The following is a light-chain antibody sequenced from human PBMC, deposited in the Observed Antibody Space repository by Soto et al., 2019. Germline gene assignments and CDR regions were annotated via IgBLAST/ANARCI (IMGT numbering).Light chain of an antibody. J-gene: IGKJ4*01. CDR2: AAS. CDR1: QAISDD. CDR3: QQDYRYPLT. Sequence: AIQMTQSPSSLSASVGDSVTITCRASQAISDDLGWYQQKPGKAPKLLIYAASSLERGVPSRFSGSGSGTDFTLTISSLQPEDFATYYCQQDYRYPLTFGGGTKVEIK. V-gene: IGKV1-6*01.